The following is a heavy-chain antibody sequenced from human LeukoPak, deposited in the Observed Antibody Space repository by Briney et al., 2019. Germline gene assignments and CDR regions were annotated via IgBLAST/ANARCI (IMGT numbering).Heavy chain of an antibody. CDR1: GGSISSSSYY. D-gene: IGHD4-11*01. V-gene: IGHV4-39*07. CDR2: IYYSGST. Sequence: SETLSLTCTVSGGSISSSSYYWGWIRQPPGKGLEWIGSIYYSGSTYYNPSLKSRVTISVDTSKNQFSLKLSSVTAADTAVYYCARKRIVGGPYSNYKKPYYYYYMDVWGKGTTVTVSS. CDR3: ARKRIVGGPYSNYKKPYYYYYMDV. J-gene: IGHJ6*03.